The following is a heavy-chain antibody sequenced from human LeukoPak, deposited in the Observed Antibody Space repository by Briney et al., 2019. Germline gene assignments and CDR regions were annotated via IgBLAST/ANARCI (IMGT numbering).Heavy chain of an antibody. CDR3: ARGGGHQDYGDAFDI. CDR2: ISYDGSNK. Sequence: GGSLRLSCAASGFTFSSYAMHWVRQAPGKGLEWVAVISYDGSNKYYADSVKGRFTISRDNSKNTLYLQMNSLRAEDTAVYYCARGGGHQDYGDAFDIWGQGTTVTVSS. CDR1: GFTFSSYA. D-gene: IGHD4-17*01. V-gene: IGHV3-30-3*01. J-gene: IGHJ3*02.